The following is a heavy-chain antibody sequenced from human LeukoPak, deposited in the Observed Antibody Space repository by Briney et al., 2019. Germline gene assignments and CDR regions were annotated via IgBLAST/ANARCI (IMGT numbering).Heavy chain of an antibody. CDR1: GFTFSRYS. V-gene: IGHV3-15*01. CDR2: IKGRGQGRAT. D-gene: IGHD2/OR15-2a*01. J-gene: IGHJ1*01. Sequence: GGSLRLSCAASGFTFSRYSMSWVRQAPGKGLEWLGRIKGRGQGRATDYAAPVRGRFIISTDESTRTLYLQMNSLKTEDTAVYYCTTVTNFYLGGQGTLVTVSS. CDR3: TTVTNFYL.